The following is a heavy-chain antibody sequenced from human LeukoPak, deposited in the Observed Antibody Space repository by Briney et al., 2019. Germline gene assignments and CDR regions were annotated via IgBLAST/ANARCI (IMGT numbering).Heavy chain of an antibody. CDR2: IYSGGST. D-gene: IGHD2-15*01. J-gene: IGHJ3*02. Sequence: PGGPLRLSCAASGFTVSSNYMSWVRQAPGKGLEWVSVIYSGGSTYYADSVKGRLTISRDNSKNTLYLQMNSLRAEDTAVYYCARVVASSNAFDIWGQGTMVTVSS. CDR3: ARVVASSNAFDI. V-gene: IGHV3-66*02. CDR1: GFTVSSNY.